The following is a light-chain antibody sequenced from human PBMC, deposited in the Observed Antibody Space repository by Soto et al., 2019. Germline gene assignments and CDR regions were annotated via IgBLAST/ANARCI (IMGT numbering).Light chain of an antibody. CDR1: QTVDNY. CDR2: GAS. Sequence: DMQMTQSPSSLSASVGDRVTITCRPSQTVDNYFNWYQHKPGKAPKLLIYGASTLQTGVSSRFTGSASGTDFILTIDTLQAEDFATYYCQQTYTIPFAFGQGTKLEF. J-gene: IGKJ2*01. V-gene: IGKV1-39*01. CDR3: QQTYTIPFA.